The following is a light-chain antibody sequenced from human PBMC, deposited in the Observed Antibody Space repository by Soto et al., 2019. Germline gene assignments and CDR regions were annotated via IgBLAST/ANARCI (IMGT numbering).Light chain of an antibody. Sequence: QSVLTQPPSVSGAPGQRVTISCTGSSSNIGAAYDVHWYQHLPGTAPKLLIYGNTNRPSGVPDRFSGSKSGTSASLAITGLQAEDEADYYCQSYDSSLSGSVFGRGTKVTVL. CDR2: GNT. CDR1: SSNIGAAYD. V-gene: IGLV1-40*01. J-gene: IGLJ2*01. CDR3: QSYDSSLSGSV.